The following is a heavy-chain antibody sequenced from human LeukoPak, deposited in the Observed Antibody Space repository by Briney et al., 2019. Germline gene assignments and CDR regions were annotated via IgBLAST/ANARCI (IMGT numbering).Heavy chain of an antibody. D-gene: IGHD3-22*01. CDR3: ARARVVVNFDY. CDR1: GFTFSSYW. J-gene: IGHJ4*02. V-gene: IGHV3-21*01. Sequence: GGSLRLSCAASGFTFSSYWMSWVRQAPGKGLEWVSSISSSSSYIYYADSVKGRFTISRDNAKNSLYLQMNSLRAEDTAVYYCARARVVVNFDYWGQGTLVTVSS. CDR2: ISSSSSYI.